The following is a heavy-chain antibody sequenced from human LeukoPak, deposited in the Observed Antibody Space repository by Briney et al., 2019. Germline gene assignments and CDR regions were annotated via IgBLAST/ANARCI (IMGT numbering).Heavy chain of an antibody. CDR1: GFTFSSYA. V-gene: IGHV3-23*01. CDR2: ISGSGGST. D-gene: IGHD6-19*01. J-gene: IGHJ4*02. CDR3: ANAIAVAGPNFDY. Sequence: PGGSLRLSCAASGFTFSSYAMSWVRQAPGKGLEWVSAISGSGGSTYYADSVKGRFTISRDNSKNTLYLQMNSLRAKDTAVYYCANAIAVAGPNFDYWGQGTLVTVSS.